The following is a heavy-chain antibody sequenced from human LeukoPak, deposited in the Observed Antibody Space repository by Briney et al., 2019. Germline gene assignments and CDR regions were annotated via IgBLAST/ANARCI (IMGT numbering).Heavy chain of an antibody. V-gene: IGHV3-48*01. CDR2: ITSTGYAI. Sequence: PGGSLRLSCAASGFAFSTYTMNWVRQAPGKGLEWLSYITSTGYAIYYADSVKGRFTISRDNAKKSLYLQMSRLRAEDTAVYYCARVAPGHDVGRGYFDYWGQGTLVTVSS. D-gene: IGHD6-13*01. J-gene: IGHJ4*02. CDR1: GFAFSTYT. CDR3: ARVAPGHDVGRGYFDY.